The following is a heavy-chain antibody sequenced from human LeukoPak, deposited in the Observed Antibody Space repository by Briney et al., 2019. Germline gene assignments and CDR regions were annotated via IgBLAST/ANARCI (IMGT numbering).Heavy chain of an antibody. J-gene: IGHJ6*03. V-gene: IGHV1-8*01. CDR2: MNPNSGNT. CDR1: GYTFTIYD. D-gene: IGHD1-7*01. Sequence: ASLTVSCTASGYTFTIYDTNWVRQAPGPGLEWMGWMNPNSGNTGYAQTFQGRVTMTRNTSISTAYMELSSLRSEDTAVYCGARGARGGGTAYYYYYMDVWGKGTTVTVYS. CDR3: ARGARGGGTAYYYYYMDV.